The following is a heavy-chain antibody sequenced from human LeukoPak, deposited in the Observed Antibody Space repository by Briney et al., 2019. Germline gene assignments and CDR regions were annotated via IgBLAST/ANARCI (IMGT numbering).Heavy chain of an antibody. D-gene: IGHD2-2*01. CDR1: GFTFSGYA. CDR2: ISGSGGST. V-gene: IGHV3-23*01. CDR3: AKDHRYCSSTSCPP. J-gene: IGHJ5*02. Sequence: PGGSLRLSCAASGFTFSGYAMSWVRQAPGKGLEWVSAISGSGGSTYYADSVKGRFTISRDNSKNTLYLQMNSLRAEDTAVYYCAKDHRYCSSTSCPPWGQGTLVTVSS.